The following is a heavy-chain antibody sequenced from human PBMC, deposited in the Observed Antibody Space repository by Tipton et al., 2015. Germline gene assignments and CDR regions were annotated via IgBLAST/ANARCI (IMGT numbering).Heavy chain of an antibody. CDR3: ARYDFWSGYLEY. V-gene: IGHV3-53*01. Sequence: SLRLSCAASGFTFRRNAMTWVRQAPGKGLEWVSFISTEGTTIYADSVKGRFTISRDTSKNTLYLQMHNLGVEDTAVYYCARYDFWSGYLEYWGQGTLVTVSS. CDR1: GFTFRRNA. CDR2: ISTEGTT. J-gene: IGHJ4*02. D-gene: IGHD3-3*01.